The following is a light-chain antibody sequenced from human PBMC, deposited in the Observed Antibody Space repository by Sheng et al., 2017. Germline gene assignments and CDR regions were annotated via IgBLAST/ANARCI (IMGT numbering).Light chain of an antibody. CDR2: GAS. CDR3: QQYDSAPDN. J-gene: IGKJ2*01. Sequence: EIVLTQSPGTLSLSPGERATLSCRASQSVSSTYLAWYQQKPGQTPRLLIYGASIRATGIPDRFSGSGSGTDFTLTISRLEAEDSAVYYCQQYDSAPDNFGQGTKVEIK. CDR1: QSVSSTY. V-gene: IGKV3-20*01.